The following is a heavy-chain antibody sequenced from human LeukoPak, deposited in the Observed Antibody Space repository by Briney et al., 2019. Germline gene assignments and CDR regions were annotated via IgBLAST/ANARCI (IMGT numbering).Heavy chain of an antibody. J-gene: IGHJ6*03. D-gene: IGHD6-19*01. Sequence: SVKVSCKASGGTFSSYAISWVRQAPGQGLEWMGRVIPIFGTANYAQKLQGRVTMTTDTSTSTAYMELRSLRSDDTAVYYCARVLFRGQWRHMDVWGKGTTVTVSS. V-gene: IGHV1-69*05. CDR3: ARVLFRGQWRHMDV. CDR2: VIPIFGTA. CDR1: GGTFSSYA.